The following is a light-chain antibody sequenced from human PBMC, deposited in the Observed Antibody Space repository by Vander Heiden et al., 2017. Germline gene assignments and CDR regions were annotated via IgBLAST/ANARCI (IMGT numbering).Light chain of an antibody. CDR3: QTWGV. Sequence: QLVLTQSPSASASLGASVTLTCPLSRGHSSYGSAWQKQQPEKGHRYLMKLNRDGSHSKGDGIPDRFSGSSSGAERYLTISSRQSEDEADYYCQTWGVFGGGTKLTVL. CDR1: RGHSSYG. J-gene: IGLJ2*01. CDR2: LNRDGSH. V-gene: IGLV4-69*01.